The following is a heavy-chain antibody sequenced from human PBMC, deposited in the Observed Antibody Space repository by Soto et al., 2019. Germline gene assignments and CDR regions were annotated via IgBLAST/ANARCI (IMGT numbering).Heavy chain of an antibody. D-gene: IGHD5-12*01. V-gene: IGHV3-30*18. CDR1: GFTFSGHG. Sequence: GGSLRLSCAASGFTFSGHGMHWVRQAPGKGLEWVALISFDGSNKYYADSVKGRFTISRDNSKNTLYLQMNSLRAEDTAVYYCANHGRTLVATGRLSDAFDIWGQGTMVTVSS. J-gene: IGHJ3*02. CDR2: ISFDGSNK. CDR3: ANHGRTLVATGRLSDAFDI.